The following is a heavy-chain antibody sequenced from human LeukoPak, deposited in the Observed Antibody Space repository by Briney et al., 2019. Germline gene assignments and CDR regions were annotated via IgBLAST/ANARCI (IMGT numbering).Heavy chain of an antibody. J-gene: IGHJ3*02. CDR1: GYTFTGYY. D-gene: IGHD3/OR15-3a*01. Sequence: ASVKVSCKASGYTFTGYYMHWVRQAPGQGLEWMGWINPNSGGTNYAQKFQGRVTMTRDTSISTAYMELSRLRSDDTDVYYCATLGTGRGAFDIWGQGTMVTVSS. V-gene: IGHV1-2*02. CDR2: INPNSGGT. CDR3: ATLGTGRGAFDI.